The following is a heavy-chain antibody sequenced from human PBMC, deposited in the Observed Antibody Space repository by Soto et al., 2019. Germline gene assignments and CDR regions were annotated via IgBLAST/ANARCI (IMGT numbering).Heavy chain of an antibody. Sequence: GGSLRLSCAASGFTFSGYWMSWVRQAPGKGLEWVANIKQDGSEKYYVGSVKGRFTISRDNAKNSLYLQMNSLRAEDTAVYYCARTSVEGLIAAAGSDYWGQGTLVTVSS. CDR2: IKQDGSEK. V-gene: IGHV3-7*03. D-gene: IGHD6-13*01. CDR3: ARTSVEGLIAAAGSDY. CDR1: GFTFSGYW. J-gene: IGHJ4*02.